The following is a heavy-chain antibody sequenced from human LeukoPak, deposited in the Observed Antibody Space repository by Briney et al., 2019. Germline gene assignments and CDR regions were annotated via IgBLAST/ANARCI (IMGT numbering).Heavy chain of an antibody. CDR2: ISYDGSNR. CDR3: ARDYKGGFDP. D-gene: IGHD3-10*01. J-gene: IGHJ5*02. CDR1: GFTFSSYA. V-gene: IGHV3-30*04. Sequence: GGSLRLSCAASGFTFSSYAMHWVRQAPGKGLEWVAVISYDGSNRYYADSVKGRFTISRDNSKNTLYLQMNSLRAEDTAVYYCARDYKGGFDPWGQGTLVTVSS.